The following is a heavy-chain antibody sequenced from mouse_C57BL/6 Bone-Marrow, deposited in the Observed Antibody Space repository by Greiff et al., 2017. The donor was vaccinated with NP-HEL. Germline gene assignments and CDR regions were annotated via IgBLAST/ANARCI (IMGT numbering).Heavy chain of an antibody. CDR1: GFTFSSYA. CDR2: ISSGGDYI. J-gene: IGHJ3*01. Sequence: EVQLVESGAGLVKPGGSLKLSCAASGFTFSSYAMSWVRQTPEKRLECVAYISSGGDYIYYADTVKGRFTISRDNARNTLYLKMSSLKSEDTAMYYCTRDAGAAWFAYWGQGTLVTVSA. CDR3: TRDAGAAWFAY. V-gene: IGHV5-9-1*02.